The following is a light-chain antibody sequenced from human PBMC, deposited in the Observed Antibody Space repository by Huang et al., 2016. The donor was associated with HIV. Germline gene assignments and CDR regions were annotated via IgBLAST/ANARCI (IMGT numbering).Light chain of an antibody. CDR2: DAS. CDR3: QQRSNWLT. J-gene: IGKJ4*01. CDR1: QSVSTY. V-gene: IGKV3-11*01. Sequence: VLTQSPATLSLSPGERATLSCRASQSVSTYLAWYQQSPGQAPGLLIYDASNRATGIPARFSGSGSGTDFTLTISSLEPEDFAVYYCQQRSNWLTFGGGTKV.